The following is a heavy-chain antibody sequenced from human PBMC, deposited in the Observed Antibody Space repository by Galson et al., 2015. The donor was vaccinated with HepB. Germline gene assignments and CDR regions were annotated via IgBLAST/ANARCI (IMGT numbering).Heavy chain of an antibody. D-gene: IGHD1-1*01. Sequence: SLRLSCAASGFTFSTYSMSWVRQAPGKGLEWVSSIYAAGTSTFYADSVKGRFAISRDNSKGTLYLQMNSLRVEDTALYYCAKDREPDGRWNVDYWGQGTLVTVSS. V-gene: IGHV3-23*01. CDR3: AKDREPDGRWNVDY. J-gene: IGHJ4*02. CDR2: IYAAGTST. CDR1: GFTFSTYS.